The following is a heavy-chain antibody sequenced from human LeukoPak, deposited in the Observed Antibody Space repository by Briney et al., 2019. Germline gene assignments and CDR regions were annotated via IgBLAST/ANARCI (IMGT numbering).Heavy chain of an antibody. CDR2: ISLNNGNT. D-gene: IGHD2-8*01. V-gene: IGHV1-18*01. Sequence: ASVKVSCKASGYTFRGYGISWVRQAPGQGLEWMGLISLNNGNTNFAEALQGRVTITTDTSTTTTYMELTNLTSDDTAVYYCARLRNGVLFDHWAQGPLVIVSA. J-gene: IGHJ4*02. CDR3: ARLRNGVLFDH. CDR1: GYTFRGYG.